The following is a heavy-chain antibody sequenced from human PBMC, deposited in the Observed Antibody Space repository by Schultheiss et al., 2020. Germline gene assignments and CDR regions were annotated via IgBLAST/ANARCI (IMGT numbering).Heavy chain of an antibody. V-gene: IGHV3-11*01. Sequence: GESLKISCAASGFTFSDYYMSWIRQAPGKGLEWVSYISTSGRTKHYADSVKGRFTISRDNAKNSLYLQMNSLRAEDTAVYYCARDPYGDYGDYFDYWGQGTLVTVSS. D-gene: IGHD4-17*01. CDR1: GFTFSDYY. CDR3: ARDPYGDYGDYFDY. CDR2: ISTSGRTK. J-gene: IGHJ4*02.